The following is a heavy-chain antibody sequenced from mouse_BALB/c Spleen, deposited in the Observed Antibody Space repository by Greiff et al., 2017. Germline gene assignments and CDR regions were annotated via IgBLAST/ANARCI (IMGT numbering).Heavy chain of an antibody. Sequence: EVHLVESGGDLVKPGGSLKLSCAASGFTFSSYGMSWVRQTPDKRLEWVATISSGGSYTYYPDSVKGRFTISRDNAKNTLYLQMSSLKSEDTAMYYCASPYGNYVGAMDYWGQGTSVTVSS. V-gene: IGHV5-6*01. CDR3: ASPYGNYVGAMDY. J-gene: IGHJ4*01. CDR2: ISSGGSYT. D-gene: IGHD2-1*01. CDR1: GFTFSSYG.